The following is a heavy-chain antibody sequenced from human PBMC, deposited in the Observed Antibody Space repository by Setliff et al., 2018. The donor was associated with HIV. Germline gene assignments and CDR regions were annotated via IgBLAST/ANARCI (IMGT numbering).Heavy chain of an antibody. CDR1: GVSITSATYY. D-gene: IGHD5-12*01. Sequence: SETLSLTCAVSGVSITSATYYWSWIRQSPGKGLEWIGEIDHSGGPNYKSSLKSRVTITIDTSKNQFSLKVTSVTAADTAIYYCARGPVSGYDRGWVDSWGQGTQVTVSS. J-gene: IGHJ4*02. V-gene: IGHV4-34*01. CDR2: IDHSGGP. CDR3: ARGPVSGYDRGWVDS.